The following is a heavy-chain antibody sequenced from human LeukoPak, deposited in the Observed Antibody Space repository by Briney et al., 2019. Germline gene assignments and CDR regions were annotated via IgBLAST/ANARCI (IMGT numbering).Heavy chain of an antibody. D-gene: IGHD2-21*01. J-gene: IGHJ4*02. CDR2: IQASGTT. CDR1: GSSITGFH. Sequence: SETLSLTCSVSGSSITGFHWGWLRQPPGKGLEWIGDIQASGTTKHNPSLKSPVPISTDTSKAQFYLNVNSVSAADTAMYYCARLDSCRADSCIDSWGQGNLVIVSS. CDR3: ARLDSCRADSCIDS. V-gene: IGHV4-59*01.